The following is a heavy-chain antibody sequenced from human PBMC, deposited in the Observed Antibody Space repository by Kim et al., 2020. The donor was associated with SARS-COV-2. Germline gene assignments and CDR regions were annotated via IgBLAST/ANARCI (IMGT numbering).Heavy chain of an antibody. V-gene: IGHV4-34*01. CDR2: INHSGST. CDR1: GGSFSGYY. D-gene: IGHD1-1*01. CDR3: ASRARYNWNDGRLDP. J-gene: IGHJ5*02. Sequence: SETLSLTCAVYGGSFSGYYWSWIRQPPGKGLEWIGEINHSGSTNYNPSLKSRVTISVDTSKNQFSLKLSSVTAADTAVYYCASRARYNWNDGRLDPWGQGTLVTVSS.